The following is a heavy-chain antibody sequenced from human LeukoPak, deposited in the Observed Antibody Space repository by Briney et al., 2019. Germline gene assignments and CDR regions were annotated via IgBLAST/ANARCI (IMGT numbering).Heavy chain of an antibody. Sequence: SETLSLTCAVYGGSFSGYYWSWIRQPPGKGLEWIGEINHRGSTNYNPSLKSRVTISVDTSKNQFSLKLSSMTAADTAVYYCARLKGDCSGGSCYYYYFDYWGQGTLVTVSS. CDR3: ARLKGDCSGGSCYYYYFDY. J-gene: IGHJ4*02. CDR1: GGSFSGYY. V-gene: IGHV4-34*01. CDR2: INHRGST. D-gene: IGHD2-15*01.